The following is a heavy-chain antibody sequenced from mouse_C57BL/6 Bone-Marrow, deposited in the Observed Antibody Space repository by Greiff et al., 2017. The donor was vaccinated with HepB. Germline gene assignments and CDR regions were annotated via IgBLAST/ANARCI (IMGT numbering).Heavy chain of an antibody. V-gene: IGHV5-9-1*02. CDR2: ISSGGDYI. CDR3: TRGVYGSSRYFDV. J-gene: IGHJ1*03. CDR1: GFTFSSYA. Sequence: EVKLVESGEGLVKPGGSLKLSCAASGFTFSSYAMSWVRQTPEKRLEWVAYISSGGDYIYYADTVKGRFTISRDNARNTLYLQMSSLKSEDTAMYYCTRGVYGSSRYFDVWGTGTTVTVSS. D-gene: IGHD1-1*01.